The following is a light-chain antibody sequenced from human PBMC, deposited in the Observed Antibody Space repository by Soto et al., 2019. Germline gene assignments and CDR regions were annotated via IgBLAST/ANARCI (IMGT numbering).Light chain of an antibody. CDR2: DHS. CDR1: QSSSDW. CDR3: QQQNRSPCT. Sequence: DIQMTKSPSALSASVGDTVTIAGRAIQSSSDWLAWFQQKPGKAPKVLLDDHSNLENGVPSRFSGSGSGTEFTLTISSLQPEDSATYYFQQQNRSPCTFGQGNRVEIK. J-gene: IGKJ1*01. V-gene: IGKV1-5*01.